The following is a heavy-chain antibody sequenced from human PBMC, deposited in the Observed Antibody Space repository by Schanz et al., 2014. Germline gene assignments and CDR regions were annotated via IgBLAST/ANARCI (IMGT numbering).Heavy chain of an antibody. V-gene: IGHV1-69*04. Sequence: QVQLVQSGAAVKKPGSSVTVSCKASGDTLSSYGISWVRQAPGQGLEWMGRIIPNLGSANYAQKFQGRVTITADKSTSTAYMELKSLRSADTAVYYCATIGVNDYWRFGLDLWGQGTTVTVSS. CDR3: ATIGVNDYWRFGLDL. D-gene: IGHD3-16*01. CDR2: IIPNLGSA. CDR1: GDTLSSYG. J-gene: IGHJ6*02.